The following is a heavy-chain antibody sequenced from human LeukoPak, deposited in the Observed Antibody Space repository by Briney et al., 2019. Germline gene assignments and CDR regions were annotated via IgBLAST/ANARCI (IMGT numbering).Heavy chain of an antibody. D-gene: IGHD1-26*01. CDR3: TRSGSYLLGYFDY. V-gene: IGHV3-15*01. CDR1: GFTFSNAW. J-gene: IGHJ4*02. CDR2: IKSKTDGGTT. Sequence: GGPLRLSCAASGFTFSNAWMSWVRQAPGKGLEWVGRIKSKTDGGTTDYAAPVKGRFTISRDDSKNTLYLQMNSLKTEDTAVYYCTRSGSYLLGYFDYWGQGTLVTVSS.